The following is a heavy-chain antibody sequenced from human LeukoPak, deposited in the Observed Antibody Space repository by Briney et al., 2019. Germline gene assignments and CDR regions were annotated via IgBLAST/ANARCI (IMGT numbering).Heavy chain of an antibody. Sequence: SETLSLTCAVYGGFFRGYYWSWIRQPPGKGLEWIGEINHSGSTNYNSSLKSRVTISLDTSKNQFSVKLNSVTAADTAVYYCARGHITGTPYFQHWGQGTLVTVSS. D-gene: IGHD1-20*01. J-gene: IGHJ1*01. CDR2: INHSGST. CDR3: ARGHITGTPYFQH. CDR1: GGFFRGYY. V-gene: IGHV4-34*01.